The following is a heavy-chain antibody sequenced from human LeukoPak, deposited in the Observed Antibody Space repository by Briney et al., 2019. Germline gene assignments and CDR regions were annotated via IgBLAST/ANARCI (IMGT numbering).Heavy chain of an antibody. CDR2: ISYDGSSK. CDR1: GFIFSSYG. J-gene: IGHJ4*02. Sequence: GTSLRLSCIASGFIFSSYGMHWVRQAPGKGLEWVAVISYDGSSKYYADSVKGRFKISRDNSKNTLDLQMNSLRVEDTAVYYCAKDRTAAGTIDYWGQGTLVTVSS. D-gene: IGHD6-13*01. CDR3: AKDRTAAGTIDY. V-gene: IGHV3-30*18.